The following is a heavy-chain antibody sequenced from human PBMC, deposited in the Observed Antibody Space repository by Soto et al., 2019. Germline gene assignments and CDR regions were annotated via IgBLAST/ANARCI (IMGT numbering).Heavy chain of an antibody. V-gene: IGHV3-48*01. CDR1: GFTFSSYS. Sequence: EVQLVESGGGLVQPGGSLRLSCAASGFTFSSYSMNWVRQAPGKGLEWVSYISSSSSTIYYADSVKGRFTISRDNAKNSLYLQMNSLRAEDTAVSYCARDSDDSSGYYFLGVYYFDYWGQGTLVTVSS. CDR3: ARDSDDSSGYYFLGVYYFDY. D-gene: IGHD3-22*01. CDR2: ISSSSSTI. J-gene: IGHJ4*02.